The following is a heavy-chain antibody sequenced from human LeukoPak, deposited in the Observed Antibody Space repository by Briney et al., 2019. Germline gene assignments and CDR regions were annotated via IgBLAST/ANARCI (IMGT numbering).Heavy chain of an antibody. CDR3: AELGITMIGGV. Sequence: GGSLRLSCAASGFPFSDYGMYWVRQAPGKGLEWLAVISHDGNNKYYADSVKGRFTISRDNAKNSLYLQMNSLRAEDTALYYCAELGITMIGGVWGKGTTVTISS. J-gene: IGHJ6*04. CDR1: GFPFSDYG. D-gene: IGHD3-10*02. V-gene: IGHV3-30*18. CDR2: ISHDGNNK.